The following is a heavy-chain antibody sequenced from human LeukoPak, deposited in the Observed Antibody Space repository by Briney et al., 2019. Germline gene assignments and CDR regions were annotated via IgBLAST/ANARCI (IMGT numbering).Heavy chain of an antibody. J-gene: IGHJ4*02. CDR2: IGTAGDT. CDR1: GFTFSSYG. CDR3: ARGDSSGYQRNTKFDY. V-gene: IGHV3-13*01. Sequence: GGSLRLSCAASGFTFSSYGMHWVRQTTGKGLEWVSAIGTAGDTYYPGSVKGRFTISRENAKNSLYLQMNSLRAGDTAVYYCARGDSSGYQRNTKFDYWGQGTLVTVSS. D-gene: IGHD3-22*01.